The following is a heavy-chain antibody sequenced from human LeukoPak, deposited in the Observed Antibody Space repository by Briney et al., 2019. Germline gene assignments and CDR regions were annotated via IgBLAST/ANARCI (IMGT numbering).Heavy chain of an antibody. J-gene: IGHJ4*02. CDR3: AREGYRFVPGDY. CDR2: ISQSETT. V-gene: IGHV4-4*02. CDR1: GGSITSINW. Sequence: SETLSLTCAVSGGSITSINWWGWVRQPPGKGLEWIGEISQSETTNYNPSLKSRATISIDESKNQFSLKLTSVTAADTAVYYCAREGYRFVPGDYWGQGILVTVSS. D-gene: IGHD5-18*01.